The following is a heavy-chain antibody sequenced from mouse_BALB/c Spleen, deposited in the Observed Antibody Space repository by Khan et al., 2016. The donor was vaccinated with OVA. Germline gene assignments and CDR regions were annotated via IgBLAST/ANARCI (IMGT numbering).Heavy chain of an antibody. CDR2: INPHIGET. D-gene: IGHD1-1*01. Sequence: EVQLQQSGPEVVRPGASVKISCTASGYSFTGYFMNWVMQSHGKSLEWIGRINPHIGETFYNQRFKDKATLTVDESSSTAHMELRSLASEDSAVYYGTRSYRSDFDYWGQGTTLTVSP. CDR3: TRSYRSDFDY. V-gene: IGHV1-20*02. J-gene: IGHJ2*01. CDR1: GYSFTGYF.